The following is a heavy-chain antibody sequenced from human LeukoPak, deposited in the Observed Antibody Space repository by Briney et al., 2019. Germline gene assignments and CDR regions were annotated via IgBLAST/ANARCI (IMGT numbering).Heavy chain of an antibody. CDR1: GFIFSSYW. V-gene: IGHV3-7*01. CDR2: IKQDGSEK. J-gene: IGHJ3*02. CDR3: AINGCYRGVCDFDI. Sequence: GGSLRLSCAASGFIFSSYWMSWVRQAPGKGLEWVANIKQDGSEKYYVDSVKGRFTISRDNAKNSLYLQMNSLRAEDTAVYYCAINGCYRGVCDFDIWGQGTMVTVSS. D-gene: IGHD2-21*01.